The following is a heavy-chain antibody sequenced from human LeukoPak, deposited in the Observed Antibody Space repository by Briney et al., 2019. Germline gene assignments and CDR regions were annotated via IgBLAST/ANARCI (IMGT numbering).Heavy chain of an antibody. Sequence: SETLSLTCTVSGGSISSYYWSWIRQPPGKGLEWIGYIYYSGSTNYNPSLRSRVTISVDTSKNQFSLKLSSVTAADAAVYYCARHGVGAPYYFDYWGQGTLVTVSS. J-gene: IGHJ4*02. D-gene: IGHD1-26*01. CDR3: ARHGVGAPYYFDY. CDR2: IYYSGST. V-gene: IGHV4-59*08. CDR1: GGSISSYY.